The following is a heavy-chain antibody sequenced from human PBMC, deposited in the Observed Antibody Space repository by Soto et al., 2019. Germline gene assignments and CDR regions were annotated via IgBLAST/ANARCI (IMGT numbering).Heavy chain of an antibody. CDR2: INHSGST. J-gene: IGHJ5*02. V-gene: IGHV4-34*01. CDR3: ARYCSGGSCYGWFDP. D-gene: IGHD2-15*01. CDR1: GGSFSDYY. Sequence: QVQLQQWGAGLLKPSETLSLTCAVYGGSFSDYYWSWIRQPPGKGLEWIGEINHSGSTNYNPSLKSRVTISVDTSKNQFSLKLSSVTAADTAVYYCARYCSGGSCYGWFDPWGQGTLVTVSS.